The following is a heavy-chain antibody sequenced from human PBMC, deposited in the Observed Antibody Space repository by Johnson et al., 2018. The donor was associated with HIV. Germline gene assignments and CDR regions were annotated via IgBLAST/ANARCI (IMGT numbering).Heavy chain of an antibody. V-gene: IGHV3-13*01. CDR1: GFTFSSYD. CDR3: ARVGYHDAFDI. Sequence: VQLVESGGGLVKPGGSLRLSCAASGFTFSSYDMHWVRQATGKGLEWVSAIGTAGDTYYPGSVKGRFTISRENAKNSLYLQMNSLRAGDTAVYYCARVGYHDAFDIWGQGTMVTVSS. J-gene: IGHJ3*02. D-gene: IGHD3-16*02. CDR2: IGTAGDT.